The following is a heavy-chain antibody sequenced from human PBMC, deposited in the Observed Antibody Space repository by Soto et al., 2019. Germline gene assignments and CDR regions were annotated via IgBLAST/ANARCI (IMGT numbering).Heavy chain of an antibody. CDR3: ARASAIFGVVMDV. D-gene: IGHD3-3*01. CDR1: GGSISSYY. CDR2: IYYSGST. J-gene: IGHJ6*02. Sequence: SETLSLTCTVSGGSISSYYWSWTRQPPGKGLEWIGYIYYSGSTNYNPSLKSRVTISVDTSKNQFSLKLSSVTAADTAVYYCARASAIFGVVMDVWGQGTTVTVSS. V-gene: IGHV4-59*01.